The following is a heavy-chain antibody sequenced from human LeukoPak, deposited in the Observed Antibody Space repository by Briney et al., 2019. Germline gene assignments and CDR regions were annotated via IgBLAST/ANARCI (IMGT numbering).Heavy chain of an antibody. CDR3: ARPLGAEGVFDI. J-gene: IGHJ3*02. V-gene: IGHV3-21*01. CDR2: ISSSSSYI. D-gene: IGHD3-10*01. Sequence: PGGSLRLSCAASGFTFSSYSMNWVRQAPGKGLEWVSSISSSSSYIYYADSVKGRFTISRDNAKNSLYLQMNSLRAEDTAVYYCARPLGAEGVFDIWGQGTMVTVSS. CDR1: GFTFSSYS.